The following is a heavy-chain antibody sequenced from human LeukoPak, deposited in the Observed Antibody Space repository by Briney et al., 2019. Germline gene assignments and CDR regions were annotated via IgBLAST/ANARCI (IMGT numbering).Heavy chain of an antibody. J-gene: IGHJ4*02. D-gene: IGHD6-13*01. Sequence: PGGSLRLSCAASGFTVSSNEMSWVRQAPGKGLEWVSSISGGSTYYADSVKGRFTISRDNSKNTLYLQMNSLRAEDTAVYYCAKATTSSWWGFFDYWGQGTLVTVSS. CDR2: ISGGST. CDR1: GFTVSSNE. CDR3: AKATTSSWWGFFDY. V-gene: IGHV3-38-3*01.